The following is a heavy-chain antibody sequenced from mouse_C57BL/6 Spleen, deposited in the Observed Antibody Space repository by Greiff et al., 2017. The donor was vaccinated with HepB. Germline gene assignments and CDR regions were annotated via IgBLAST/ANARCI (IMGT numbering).Heavy chain of an antibody. CDR3: TRSRGNYYAMDY. CDR1: GYTFTDYE. D-gene: IGHD2-1*01. V-gene: IGHV1-15*01. CDR2: IDPETGGT. Sequence: LQESGAELVRPGASVTLSCKASGYTFTDYEMHWVKQTPVHGLEWIGAIDPETGGTAYNQKFKGKAILTADKSSSTAYMELRSLSSEDSAVYYCTRSRGNYYAMDYWGQGTSVTVSS. J-gene: IGHJ4*01.